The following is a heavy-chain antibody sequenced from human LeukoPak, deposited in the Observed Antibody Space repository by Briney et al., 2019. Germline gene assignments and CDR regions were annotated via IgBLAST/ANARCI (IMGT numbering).Heavy chain of an antibody. CDR2: INPNSGGT. D-gene: IGHD6-19*01. V-gene: IGHV1-2*02. CDR3: ARVDIAVAGTRGNFDY. J-gene: IGHJ4*02. Sequence: ASVKVSCKASGYTFTGYYMHWVRQAPGQGLEWMGWINPNSGGTNYAQKFQGRVTMTRDTSISTAYMELSRLRSDDTAVYYCARVDIAVAGTRGNFDYWGQGTLVTVSS. CDR1: GYTFTGYY.